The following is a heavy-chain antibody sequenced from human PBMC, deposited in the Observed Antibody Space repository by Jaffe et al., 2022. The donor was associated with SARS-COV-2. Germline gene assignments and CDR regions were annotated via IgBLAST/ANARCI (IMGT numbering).Heavy chain of an antibody. CDR2: IKQDGSET. Sequence: EVQLVESGGGLVQPGESLRLSCAASGFTFSSYWMTWVRQAPGKGLEWVANIKQDGSETSYVDSVKGRFTISRDNAKSSLYLQMSGLRAEDTALYYCARVTGYDDGSGRYYRDVWGKGTTVTVSS. D-gene: IGHD3-10*01. CDR1: GFTFSSYW. J-gene: IGHJ6*03. V-gene: IGHV3-7*01. CDR3: ARVTGYDDGSGRYYRDV.